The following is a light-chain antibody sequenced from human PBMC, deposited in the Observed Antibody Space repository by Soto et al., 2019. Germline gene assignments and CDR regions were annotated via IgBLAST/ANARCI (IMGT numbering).Light chain of an antibody. CDR1: QALSNY. J-gene: IGKJ1*01. V-gene: IGKV1-5*01. Sequence: DIQMTQSPSTLSASVGDRVTITCRASQALSNYLAWYQQKPGKAPDLLISDASRLESGVPSRFSGSGSGTEFTLTISSLQPDDSATYYCQQYNPYSPWTFGQGTKVDIK. CDR3: QQYNPYSPWT. CDR2: DAS.